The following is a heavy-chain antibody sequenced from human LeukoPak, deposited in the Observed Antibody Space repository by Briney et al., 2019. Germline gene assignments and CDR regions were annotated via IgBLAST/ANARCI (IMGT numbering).Heavy chain of an antibody. V-gene: IGHV4-39*01. CDR1: GGSISSSSYY. CDR2: IYYSGST. CDR3: ARHRRYYEIEAFDI. Sequence: SETLSLTRTVSGGSISSSSYYWGWIRQPPGKGLEWIGSIYYSGSTYYNPSLKSRVTISVDTSKNQFSLKLSSVTAADTAVYYCARHRRYYEIEAFDIWGQGTMVTVSS. J-gene: IGHJ3*02. D-gene: IGHD3-22*01.